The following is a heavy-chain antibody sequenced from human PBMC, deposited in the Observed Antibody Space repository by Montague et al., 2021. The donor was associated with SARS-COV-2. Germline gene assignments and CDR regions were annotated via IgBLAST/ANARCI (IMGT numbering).Heavy chain of an antibody. Sequence: TLSLTCTVSGGSISSGSYYWTWIRQPAGKRLEWIGRIYTSGSTNYNPSLKRRVTISVDRSKNQFSLKLSSVTAADTAVYSCAIEDDNGSYWLRGMDVWGQGTTGPVSS. V-gene: IGHV4-61*02. CDR2: IYTSGST. D-gene: IGHD1-26*01. J-gene: IGHJ6*02. CDR1: GGSISSGSYY. CDR3: AIEDDNGSYWLRGMDV.